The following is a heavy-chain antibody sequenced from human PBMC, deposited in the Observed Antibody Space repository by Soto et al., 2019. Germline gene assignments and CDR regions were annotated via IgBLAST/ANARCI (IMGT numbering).Heavy chain of an antibody. Sequence: NPSETLSLTCTVSGGSMSNYYWSWIRQPPGKGLEWIGYIYYIGSTNYSPSLKSRVTMSVDTSRNQLSLNLTSVTAADTAVYYCARVGPWVPYYYDSSPYTFENWFDPWGQGILVTVSS. V-gene: IGHV4-59*01. CDR1: GGSMSNYY. CDR2: IYYIGST. CDR3: ARVGPWVPYYYDSSPYTFENWFDP. D-gene: IGHD3-22*01. J-gene: IGHJ5*02.